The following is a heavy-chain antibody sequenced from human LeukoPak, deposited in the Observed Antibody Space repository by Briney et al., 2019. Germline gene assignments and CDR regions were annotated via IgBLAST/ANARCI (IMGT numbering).Heavy chain of an antibody. CDR1: GLTVSSNH. V-gene: IGHV3-66*02. CDR2: IYSGGLT. J-gene: IGHJ4*02. D-gene: IGHD1-1*01. Sequence: SGGSLRLSCAVSGLTVSSNHFSWVRQAPGKGLEWVSVIYSGGLTVYTDSVKGRFTISRDNSKNTLYLQMSSLRPEDTAVYYCARERGSFDYWGQGTVVTVSP. CDR3: ARERGSFDY.